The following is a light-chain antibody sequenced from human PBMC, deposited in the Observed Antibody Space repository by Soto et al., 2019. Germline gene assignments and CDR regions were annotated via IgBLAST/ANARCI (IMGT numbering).Light chain of an antibody. CDR1: QSVSNNY. CDR2: GAS. Sequence: EIVLTQSPGTLSLSPWERATLSCRASQSVSNNYLAWYQQKPGQAPRLLIYGASNRATGIPDRFSGSGSGTEFTLTISSLQSEDFAVYYCQQYGGSPSITFGQGTRLEI. V-gene: IGKV3-20*01. J-gene: IGKJ5*01. CDR3: QQYGGSPSIT.